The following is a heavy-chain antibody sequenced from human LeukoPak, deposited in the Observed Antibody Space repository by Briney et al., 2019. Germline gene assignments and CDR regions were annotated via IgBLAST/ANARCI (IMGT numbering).Heavy chain of an antibody. CDR2: ISSSSTI. V-gene: IGHV3-48*02. D-gene: IGHD2-15*01. Sequence: GGSLRLSCAASGFTFSSYSMNWVRQAPGKGLEWVSYISSSSTIYYADSVKGRFTISRDNAKNSLYLQMNSLRDEDTAVYYCARLTDPGLIFQHWGQGTLVTVSS. CDR3: ARLTDPGLIFQH. J-gene: IGHJ1*01. CDR1: GFTFSSYS.